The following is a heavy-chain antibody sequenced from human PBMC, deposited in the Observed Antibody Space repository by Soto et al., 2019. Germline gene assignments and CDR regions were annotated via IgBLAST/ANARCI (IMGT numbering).Heavy chain of an antibody. V-gene: IGHV4-39*01. Sequence: SETLSLTCTVSGGCISSSSFYWGWIRQPPGKGLEWIGSIYCSGSTYDNPSLRSRVTISVDTSKNQFSLKLSSVTAADTAVYYCARHLHDILTGYYLYHNWSDPWGQGTLVTASS. CDR2: IYCSGST. D-gene: IGHD3-9*01. CDR3: ARHLHDILTGYYLYHNWSDP. J-gene: IGHJ5*02. CDR1: GGCISSSSFY.